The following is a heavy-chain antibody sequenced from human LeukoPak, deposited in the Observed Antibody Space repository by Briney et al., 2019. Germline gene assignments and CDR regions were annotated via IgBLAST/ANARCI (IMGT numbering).Heavy chain of an antibody. V-gene: IGHV3-30*02. CDR1: GFTFSSYG. CDR3: AKGAFTIFGVVTPWYFDY. J-gene: IGHJ4*02. Sequence: GGSLRLSCAASGFTFSSYGMHWVRQAPGKGLEWVAFIRYDGSNKYYADSVKGRFTISRDNSKNTLYLQMNSLRAEDTAVYYCAKGAFTIFGVVTPWYFDYWGQGTLVTVSS. CDR2: IRYDGSNK. D-gene: IGHD3-3*01.